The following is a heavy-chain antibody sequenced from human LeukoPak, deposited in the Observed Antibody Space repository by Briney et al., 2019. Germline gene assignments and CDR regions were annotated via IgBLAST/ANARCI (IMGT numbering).Heavy chain of an antibody. J-gene: IGHJ4*02. CDR3: AKRGVYGNFYFDY. Sequence: GGSLRLSCAASGFTFSSYAMSWVRQAPGKGLEWVSTIGGSGANTYYADSLRGRFTISRDNSKNTLYLQMNSLRAEDTAVYYCAKRGVYGNFYFDYWGQGTLATVSS. D-gene: IGHD4-11*01. CDR2: IGGSGANT. CDR1: GFTFSSYA. V-gene: IGHV3-23*01.